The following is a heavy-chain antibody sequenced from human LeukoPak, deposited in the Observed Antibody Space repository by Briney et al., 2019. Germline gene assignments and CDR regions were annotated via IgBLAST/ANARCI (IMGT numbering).Heavy chain of an antibody. CDR2: ISGSGGST. CDR1: RFTFSSYA. Sequence: GGSLRLSCAASRFTFSSYAMSWVRQAPGKGLEWVSAISGSGGSTYYADSVKGRFTISRDNSKNTLYLQMNSLRAEDTAVYYCASAWNQQPFDYWGQGTLVTVSS. CDR3: ASAWNQQPFDY. D-gene: IGHD1-1*01. J-gene: IGHJ4*02. V-gene: IGHV3-23*01.